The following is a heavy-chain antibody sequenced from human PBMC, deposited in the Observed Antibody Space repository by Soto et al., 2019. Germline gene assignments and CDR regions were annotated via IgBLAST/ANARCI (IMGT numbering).Heavy chain of an antibody. J-gene: IGHJ3*02. CDR1: GGSFSGYY. D-gene: IGHD3-22*01. V-gene: IGHV4-34*01. Sequence: SETLSLTCAVYGGSFSGYYWSWIRQPPGKGLEWIGEINHSGSTNYNPSLKSRVTISVDTSKNQFSLKLSSVTAADTAVYYCARGRMYYYDSSGLRSRKKYDDFDIWGQGTMVTVSS. CDR2: INHSGST. CDR3: ARGRMYYYDSSGLRSRKKYDDFDI.